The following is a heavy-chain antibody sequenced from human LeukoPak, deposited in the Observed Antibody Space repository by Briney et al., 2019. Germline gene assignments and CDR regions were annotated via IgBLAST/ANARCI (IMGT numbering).Heavy chain of an antibody. J-gene: IGHJ4*02. CDR1: GFTFDDYA. V-gene: IGHV3-9*01. CDR2: ISWNSDRT. D-gene: IGHD2-2*01. Sequence: GRSLRLSCAASGFTFDDYAMHWVRQAPGKGLEWVSGISWNSDRTGYADSVKGRFTTSRDNAKNSLYLQMNSQRAEDKALYYCAKSQRKDQLLFGYYFDYWGQGTLVTVSS. CDR3: AKSQRKDQLLFGYYFDY.